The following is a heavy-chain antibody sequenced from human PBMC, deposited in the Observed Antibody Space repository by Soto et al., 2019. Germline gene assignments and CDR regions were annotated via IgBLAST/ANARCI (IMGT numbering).Heavy chain of an antibody. J-gene: IGHJ4*02. CDR2: SRNKAHSYST. CDR3: ARFSGSYTRGLDY. CDR1: GFTFSDHY. D-gene: IGHD1-26*01. Sequence: EVQLVESGGGLFQPGGSLRLSCAASGFTFSDHYMDWVRQAPGKGLDWVGRSRNKAHSYSTEYAASVKGRFTISRDESKNSLYLPMNSLKTEDTAVYYCARFSGSYTRGLDYWGQGTLVTVSS. V-gene: IGHV3-72*01.